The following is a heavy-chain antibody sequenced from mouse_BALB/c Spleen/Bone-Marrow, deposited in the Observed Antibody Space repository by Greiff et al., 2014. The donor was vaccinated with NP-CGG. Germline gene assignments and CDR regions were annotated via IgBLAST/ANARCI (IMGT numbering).Heavy chain of an antibody. D-gene: IGHD2-4*01. Sequence: VQLQQSGPELVKPGASVKMSCKAPGYTFTDYYMKWVKQSHGKSLEWIGDINPNNGDTFYNQKFKGKATLTEDKSSSTPYMQLISLTAEDSAVCYCTRRSAMTAFAYWGQGTLVTVSA. CDR3: TRRSAMTAFAY. CDR2: INPNNGDT. CDR1: GYTFTDYY. V-gene: IGHV1-26*01. J-gene: IGHJ3*01.